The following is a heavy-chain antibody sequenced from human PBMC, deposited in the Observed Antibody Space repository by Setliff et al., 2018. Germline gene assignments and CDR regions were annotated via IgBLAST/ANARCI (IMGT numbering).Heavy chain of an antibody. J-gene: IGHJ5*02. V-gene: IGHV1-69-2*01. CDR2: VDPEDGET. Sequence: VKVSCKASGYTFTDYYMHWVQQAPGKGLEWMGRVDPEDGETISAEKFQGRVTITADTSTDTAYMELSSLRSEDTAVYYCATLSKYPYGSGSYMGIRWFDPWGQGTRVTVS. CDR3: ATLSKYPYGSGSYMGIRWFDP. D-gene: IGHD3-10*01. CDR1: GYTFTDYY.